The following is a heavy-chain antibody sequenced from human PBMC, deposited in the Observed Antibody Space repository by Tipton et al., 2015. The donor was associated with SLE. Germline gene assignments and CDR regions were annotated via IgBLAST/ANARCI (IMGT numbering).Heavy chain of an antibody. Sequence: TLSLTCTVSGASISITGYHWTWIRQRPGKGLEWIGYIYDSGSTDYNPSLKSRIIISMDTSKNQFSLILNSLTAADTAIYYCARTSYGLGNAFDIWGQGTTVTVSS. CDR2: IYDSGST. D-gene: IGHD3-10*01. V-gene: IGHV4-31*03. CDR3: ARTSYGLGNAFDI. J-gene: IGHJ3*02. CDR1: GASISITGYH.